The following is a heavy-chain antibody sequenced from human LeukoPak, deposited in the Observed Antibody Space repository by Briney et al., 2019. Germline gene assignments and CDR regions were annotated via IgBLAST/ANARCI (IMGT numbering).Heavy chain of an antibody. J-gene: IGHJ6*02. CDR3: ARESGYEVARTSYYYYYYGMDV. CDR1: GGSISSYY. V-gene: IGHV4-4*07. D-gene: IGHD5-12*01. Sequence: SETLSLTCTVSGGSISSYYWSWIRQPAGKGLEWIGRIYTSGSTNYNPSLKSRVTMSVDTSKNQFSLKLSSVTAADPAVYYCARESGYEVARTSYYYYYYGMDVWGQGTTVTVSS. CDR2: IYTSGST.